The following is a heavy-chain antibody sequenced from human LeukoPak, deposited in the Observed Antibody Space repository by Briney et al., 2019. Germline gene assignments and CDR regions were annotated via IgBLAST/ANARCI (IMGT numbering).Heavy chain of an antibody. D-gene: IGHD6-19*01. Sequence: SETLSLTCTVSGGSISSYYWSWIRQPPGKGLEWIGYIYYSGSTNYNPSLKSRVTISVDTSKNQFSLKLSSVTAADTAVYYCARGGSSGWYLFAHAFDIWGRGTMVTVSS. V-gene: IGHV4-59*01. J-gene: IGHJ3*02. CDR1: GGSISSYY. CDR2: IYYSGST. CDR3: ARGGSSGWYLFAHAFDI.